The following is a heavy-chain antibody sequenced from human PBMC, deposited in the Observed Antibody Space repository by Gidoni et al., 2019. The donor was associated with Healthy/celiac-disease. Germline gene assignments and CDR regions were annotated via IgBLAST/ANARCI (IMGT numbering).Heavy chain of an antibody. Sequence: QVQLVESGGGVVQPGRSLRLSCSAYGFTSISYGMHWVRQAPGKGLEWVAVISYDGSNKYYADSVKGRFTISRDNSKNTLYLQMNSLRAEDTAVYYCAKDPALFTIFGYYFDYWGQGTLVTVSS. J-gene: IGHJ4*02. CDR1: GFTSISYG. CDR2: ISYDGSNK. V-gene: IGHV3-30*18. D-gene: IGHD3-3*01. CDR3: AKDPALFTIFGYYFDY.